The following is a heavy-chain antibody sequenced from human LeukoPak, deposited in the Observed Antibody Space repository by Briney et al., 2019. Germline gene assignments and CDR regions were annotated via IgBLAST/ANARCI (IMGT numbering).Heavy chain of an antibody. V-gene: IGHV3-7*01. D-gene: IGHD3-10*02. CDR2: IRGDGGEK. J-gene: IGHJ6*04. CDR3: AELGITMIGGV. CDR1: GFTFSTYW. Sequence: GGSLRLSCAASGFTFSTYWMNWFRQTPGKGLEWVAKIRGDGGEKDHVASVKGRFTISRDNAKNSLYLQMNSLRVEDTAVYYCAELGITMIGGVWGKGTTVTISS.